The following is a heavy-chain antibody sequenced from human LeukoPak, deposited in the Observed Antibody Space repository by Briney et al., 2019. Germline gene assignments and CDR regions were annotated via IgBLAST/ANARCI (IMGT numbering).Heavy chain of an antibody. CDR2: VFHTGDT. D-gene: IGHD3-3*01. J-gene: IGHJ6*02. Sequence: PSETLSLTCTVSGGSISSSYWSWIRQPPGKGLEWIGYVFHTGDTNSNPSLKSRVTVSLDTSKNQFSLKLSSVTAADTAVYYCARRSDFWSGYYTDDFYYGMDVWGQGTTVTVSS. CDR3: ARRSDFWSGYYTDDFYYGMDV. CDR1: GGSISSSY. V-gene: IGHV4-59*08.